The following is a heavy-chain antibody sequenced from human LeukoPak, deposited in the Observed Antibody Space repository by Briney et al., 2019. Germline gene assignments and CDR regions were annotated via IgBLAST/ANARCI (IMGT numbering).Heavy chain of an antibody. Sequence: GGSLRLSCAASGFTFCDYAMNWVRQAPGKGLEWVGLIRSKSYSETTEYAASVRGRFTISRDDSRSVAYLQMNSLRAEDTAVYYCFGYISKSNYGMDVWGLGTTVTVSS. D-gene: IGHD6-13*01. V-gene: IGHV3-49*04. CDR2: IRSKSYSETT. CDR3: FGYISKSNYGMDV. J-gene: IGHJ6*02. CDR1: GFTFCDYA.